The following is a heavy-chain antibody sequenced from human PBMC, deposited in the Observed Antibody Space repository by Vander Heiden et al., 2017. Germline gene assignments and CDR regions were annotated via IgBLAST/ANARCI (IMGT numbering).Heavy chain of an antibody. CDR3: AKDVDTAIILGGSFDH. Sequence: QVQLVESGGGVLQPGRSLTLSCAASGFSFRTSGMHWVRQAPGKGLEWVAAISYDGSKKYYTDSVRGRFTISRDNSKNTLFLHIDSLRPEDTAVYYCAKDVDTAIILGGSFDHWGQGTLVSVSS. D-gene: IGHD5-18*01. CDR1: GFSFRTSG. V-gene: IGHV3-30*06. CDR2: ISYDGSKK. J-gene: IGHJ4*02.